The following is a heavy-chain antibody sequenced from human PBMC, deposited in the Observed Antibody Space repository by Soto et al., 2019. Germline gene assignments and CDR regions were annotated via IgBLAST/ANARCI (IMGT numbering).Heavy chain of an antibody. Sequence: EVQLVESGGGLVQPGGSLRLSCAASGFTFSDHYMDWVRQAPGKGLEWVGRTRNKANSHTTEYAASVKGRLTISRDDAKNSLYLQMNSLKVEDTAVDYCARATTVTDYWGQGALVTVSS. CDR1: GFTFSDHY. D-gene: IGHD4-17*01. CDR2: TRNKANSHTT. V-gene: IGHV3-72*01. CDR3: ARATTVTDY. J-gene: IGHJ4*02.